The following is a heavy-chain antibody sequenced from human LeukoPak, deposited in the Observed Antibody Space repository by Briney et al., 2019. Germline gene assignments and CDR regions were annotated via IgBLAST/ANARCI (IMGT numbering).Heavy chain of an antibody. CDR2: SSYSVNT. CDR3: ARVGNSGWNYFDY. V-gene: IGHV4-39*07. J-gene: IGHJ4*02. Sequence: SETLSLTCTVSGGSISSSSFYWGWIRQPPGKGLEWIGSSSYSVNTYYNPSLRSRVTISVDTSKSQFSLNLNSVTAADTAMYYCARVGNSGWNYFDYWGQGTLVVVSS. D-gene: IGHD5-12*01. CDR1: GGSISSSSFY.